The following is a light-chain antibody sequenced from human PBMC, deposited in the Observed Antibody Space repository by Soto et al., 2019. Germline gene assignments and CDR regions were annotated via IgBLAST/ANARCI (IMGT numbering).Light chain of an antibody. Sequence: IVLIREPGTLSLSPGARATLSCRASQSVRSRYLAWYQQKPGRAPRLLIYGASNRATGIPDRFSGSGSGTDFTLTVSRLEPADFAVYFCKQYDTSPGTFGQATKVDIK. V-gene: IGKV3-20*01. J-gene: IGKJ1*01. CDR1: QSVRSRY. CDR3: KQYDTSPGT. CDR2: GAS.